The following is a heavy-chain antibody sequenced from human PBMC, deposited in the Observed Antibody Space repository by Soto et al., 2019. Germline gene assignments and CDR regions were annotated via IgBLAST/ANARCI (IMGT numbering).Heavy chain of an antibody. CDR3: ARGNHFWSGYTNYYYYYMDV. J-gene: IGHJ6*03. D-gene: IGHD3-3*02. CDR2: MNPNSGNT. CDR1: GYTFTSYD. Sequence: ASVKVSCKASGYTFTSYDINWVRQATGQGLEWMGWMNPNSGNTGYAQKFQGRVNMTRNTSISTTYMELSSLRYEDTAVYYCARGNHFWSGYTNYYYYYMDVWGKGTTVTVSS. V-gene: IGHV1-8*01.